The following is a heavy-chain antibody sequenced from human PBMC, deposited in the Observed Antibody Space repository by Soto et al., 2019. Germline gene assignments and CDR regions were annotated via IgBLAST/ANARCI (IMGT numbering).Heavy chain of an antibody. Sequence: QITLNASGPTVVRPTETLTLTCRFSGFSLTTSGVGVGWIRQSPGKAPEWLALIYWDDDKRYSASLKSRLTITKDPSKNPVVLTVSDLDPTDTATYYCAHRVLRTVFGLVTTTAIYFDFWGQGTPVAVSS. CDR2: IYWDDDK. J-gene: IGHJ4*02. D-gene: IGHD3-3*01. CDR1: GFSLTTSGVG. V-gene: IGHV2-5*02. CDR3: AHRVLRTVFGLVTTTAIYFDF.